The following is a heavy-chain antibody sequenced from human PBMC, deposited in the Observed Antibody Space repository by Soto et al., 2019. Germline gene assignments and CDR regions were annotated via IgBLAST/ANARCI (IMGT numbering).Heavy chain of an antibody. D-gene: IGHD3-16*02. J-gene: IGHJ4*02. V-gene: IGHV6-1*01. CDR1: GDSVSSNSAA. Sequence: SQTLSLTCAISGDSVSSNSAAWNWIRQSPSRGLEWLGRTYYRSKWYNDYAVSVKSRITINPDTSKNQFSLQLNSVTPEDTAVYYCARDQFRRTVWGSYRLSYFDYWGPGTLVTLFS. CDR3: ARDQFRRTVWGSYRLSYFDY. CDR2: TYYRSKWYN.